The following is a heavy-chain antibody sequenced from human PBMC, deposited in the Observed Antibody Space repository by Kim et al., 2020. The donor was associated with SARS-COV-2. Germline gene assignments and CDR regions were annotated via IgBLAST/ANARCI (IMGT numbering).Heavy chain of an antibody. D-gene: IGHD3-16*02. CDR1: GFTFSSYA. CDR3: AKVYLSGLHLGELSLDGFDY. V-gene: IGHV3-23*01. CDR2: ISGSGGST. J-gene: IGHJ4*02. Sequence: GGSLRLSCAASGFTFSSYAMSWVRQAPGKGLEWVSAISGSGGSTYYADSVKGRFTISRDNSKNTLYLQMNSLRAEDTAVYYCAKVYLSGLHLGELSLDGFDYWGQGTLVTVSS.